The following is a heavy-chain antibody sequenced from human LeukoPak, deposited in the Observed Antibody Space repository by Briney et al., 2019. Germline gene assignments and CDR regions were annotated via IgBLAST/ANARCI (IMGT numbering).Heavy chain of an antibody. J-gene: IGHJ6*02. CDR1: GFTFSSYG. CDR3: AKDPGSLYCSGGSCYSLYYGMDV. V-gene: IGHV3-30*18. Sequence: GGSLRLSCAVSGFTFSSYGMHWVRQAPGKGLEWVAVISYDGSNKYYADSVKGRFTISRDNSKNTLYLQMNSLRAEDTAVYYCAKDPGSLYCSGGSCYSLYYGMDVWGQGTTVTVSS. CDR2: ISYDGSNK. D-gene: IGHD2-15*01.